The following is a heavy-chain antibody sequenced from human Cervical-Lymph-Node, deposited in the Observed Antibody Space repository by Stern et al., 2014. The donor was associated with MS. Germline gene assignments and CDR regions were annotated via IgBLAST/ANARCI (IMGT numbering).Heavy chain of an antibody. J-gene: IGHJ5*02. CDR1: GFTFSSYG. V-gene: IGHV3-30*18. CDR3: AKGDWFDP. CDR2: ISYDGSNK. Sequence: VQLVESGGGVVQPGRSLRLSCAASGFTFSSYGMHWVRQAPGKGLEWVAVISYDGSNKYYADSVKGRFTISRDNSKNTLYLQMNSLRAEDTAVYYCAKGDWFDPWGQGTLVTVSS.